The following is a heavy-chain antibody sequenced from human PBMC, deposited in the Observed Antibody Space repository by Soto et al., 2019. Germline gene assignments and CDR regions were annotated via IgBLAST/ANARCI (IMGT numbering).Heavy chain of an antibody. CDR3: ARGRTVSSIGPLLV. V-gene: IGHV1-18*01. Sequence: QIQLVQSGAEVKKPGASVKVSCKASGYNCFDYGVSWVRQAPRQCLEWMGWVSPKSGNTDYARKVQGRVNMTTDISTSKAYMELRGLISDDTGVYYCARGRTVSSIGPLLVWGQGTLVSVSS. CDR1: GYNCFDYG. CDR2: VSPKSGNT. D-gene: IGHD1-1*01. J-gene: IGHJ1*01.